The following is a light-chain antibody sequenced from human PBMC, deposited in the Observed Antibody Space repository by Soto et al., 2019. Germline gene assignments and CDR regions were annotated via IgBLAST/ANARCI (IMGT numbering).Light chain of an antibody. CDR1: SSDVGGYNY. Sequence: QSVLTQPASVSGSPGQSITISCTGTSSDVGGYNYVSWYQHHPGKVPQLMIYEVSNRPSGVSIRFSGSKSGNTASLTISGLQAEDEADYYCSSHTSSSSYYVFGTGTKVT. J-gene: IGLJ1*01. CDR3: SSHTSSSSYYV. V-gene: IGLV2-14*01. CDR2: EVS.